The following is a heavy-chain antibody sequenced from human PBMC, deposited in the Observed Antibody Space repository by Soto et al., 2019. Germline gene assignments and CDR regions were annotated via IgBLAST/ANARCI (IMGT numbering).Heavy chain of an antibody. D-gene: IGHD2-15*01. CDR3: ARIGYCSGGSCP. CDR1: GGSFSGYY. J-gene: IGHJ5*02. Sequence: QVQLQQWGAGLLKPSETLSLTCAVYGGSFSGYYWSWIRQPPGKGLEWIGEINHSGSTNYNPSLKSRVTISVDTSQNQFSLKLSSVTAADTAVYYCARIGYCSGGSCPWGQGTLVTVSS. V-gene: IGHV4-34*01. CDR2: INHSGST.